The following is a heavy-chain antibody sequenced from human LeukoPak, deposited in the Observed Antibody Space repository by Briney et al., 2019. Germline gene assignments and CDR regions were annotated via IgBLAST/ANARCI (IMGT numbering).Heavy chain of an antibody. V-gene: IGHV3-30*18. J-gene: IGHJ6*04. CDR1: GFTFSSYG. Sequence: GRSLRLSCAASGFTFSSYGMHWVRQAPGKGLEWVAVISYDESNKYYADSVKGRFTISRDNSKNTLYLQMNSLRAEDTAVYYCAKATPYYYGSGSYYTGAYYYYGMDVWGKGTTVTVSS. D-gene: IGHD3-10*01. CDR2: ISYDESNK. CDR3: AKATPYYYGSGSYYTGAYYYYGMDV.